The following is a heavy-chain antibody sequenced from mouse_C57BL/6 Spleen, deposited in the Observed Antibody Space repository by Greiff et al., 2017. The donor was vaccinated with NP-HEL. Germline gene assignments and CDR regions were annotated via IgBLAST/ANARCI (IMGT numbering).Heavy chain of an antibody. Sequence: EVQLVESGGGLVKPGGSLKLSCAASGFTFSSYAMSWVRQTPEKRLEWVATISDGGSYTYYPDNVKGRFTISRDNAKNNLYLQMSHLKSEDTAMYYCARDRPYYAMDYWGQGTSVTVSS. CDR2: ISDGGSYT. V-gene: IGHV5-4*01. J-gene: IGHJ4*01. CDR3: ARDRPYYAMDY. CDR1: GFTFSSYA.